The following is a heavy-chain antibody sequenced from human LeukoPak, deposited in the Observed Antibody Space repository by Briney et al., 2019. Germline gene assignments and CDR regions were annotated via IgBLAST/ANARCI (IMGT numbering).Heavy chain of an antibody. CDR3: ARDPQLWSYYYYYYMDV. CDR2: ISSSSSYI. J-gene: IGHJ6*03. V-gene: IGHV3-21*01. D-gene: IGHD5-18*01. CDR1: GFTFSSYS. Sequence: PGGSLRLSCAASGFTFSSYSMNWVSQAPGKGLEWVSSISSSSSYIYYADSVKGRFTISRDNAKNSLYLQMNSLRAEDTAVYYCARDPQLWSYYYYYYMDVWGKGTTVTVSS.